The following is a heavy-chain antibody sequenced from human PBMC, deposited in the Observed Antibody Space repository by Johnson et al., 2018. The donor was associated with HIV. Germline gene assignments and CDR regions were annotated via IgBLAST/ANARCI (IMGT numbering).Heavy chain of an antibody. J-gene: IGHJ3*02. V-gene: IGHV3-30*04. CDR2: ISYDGSNQ. CDR3: AKVGVAAKFREYDGFDI. Sequence: QVHLVESGGGVVQPGRSLRLSCAASGFTFSSYAMHWVRQAPGKGLEWVAVISYDGSNQYYADSVTGRFTISRDNFKNTMYLQMNSLRPEDTSVYYCAKVGVAAKFREYDGFDIWGQGTVVTVSS. D-gene: IGHD1-26*01. CDR1: GFTFSSYA.